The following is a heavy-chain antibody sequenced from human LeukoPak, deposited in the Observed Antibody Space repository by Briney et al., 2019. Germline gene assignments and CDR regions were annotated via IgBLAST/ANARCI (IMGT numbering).Heavy chain of an antibody. CDR2: IWYGGSNK. J-gene: IGHJ4*02. D-gene: IGHD6-13*01. CDR3: AKTDSSRHVFDY. CDR1: GFTFSSYG. Sequence: PGRSLRLSCAASGFTFSSYGMHWVRQAPGKGLEWVAVIWYGGSNKYYADSVKGRFTISRDNSKNTLYLQMNSLRAEPTAVYYCAKTDSSRHVFDYWGQGTLVTV. V-gene: IGHV3-33*06.